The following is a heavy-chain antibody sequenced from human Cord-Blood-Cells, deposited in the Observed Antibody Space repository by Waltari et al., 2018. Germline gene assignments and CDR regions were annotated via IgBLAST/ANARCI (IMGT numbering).Heavy chain of an antibody. J-gene: IGHJ4*02. CDR1: GYTFTSYA. D-gene: IGHD6-13*01. V-gene: IGHV1-3*01. CDR2: INAGNGNT. CDR3: ARGGWSHSSSWYYFDY. Sequence: QVQLVQSGAVVKKPGASVKVSCKASGYTFTSYAMHWVRQAPGQRLEWMGWINAGNGNTKYSQKFQGRVTITRDTSASTAYMELSSLRSEDTAVYYCARGGWSHSSSWYYFDYWGQGTLVTVSS.